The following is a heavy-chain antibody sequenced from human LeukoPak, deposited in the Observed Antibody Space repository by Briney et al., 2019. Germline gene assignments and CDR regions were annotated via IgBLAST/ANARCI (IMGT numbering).Heavy chain of an antibody. V-gene: IGHV3-7*01. CDR3: ARDGYSYGYPIGAFDI. CDR1: GFTFSSYW. D-gene: IGHD5-18*01. J-gene: IGHJ3*02. CDR2: IKQDGSEK. Sequence: GGFLRLSCAASGFTFSSYWMSWVRQAPGKGLEWVANIKQDGSEKYYVDSVKGRFTISRDNAKNSLYLQMNSLRAEDTAVYYCARDGYSYGYPIGAFDIWGQGTMVTVSS.